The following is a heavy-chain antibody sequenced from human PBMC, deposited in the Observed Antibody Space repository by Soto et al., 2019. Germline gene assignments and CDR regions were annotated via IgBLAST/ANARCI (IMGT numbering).Heavy chain of an antibody. Sequence: SETLSLTCSVSGASISNYYWSWRRQPPGKGLEWIGYIYFNGGTNYNPSLKSRVTISVDRPKNQFSLNLSSVTTADTAVYYCARDKNSYGSMDVWGQGTTVTVSS. CDR2: IYFNGGT. V-gene: IGHV4-59*01. J-gene: IGHJ6*02. CDR1: GASISNYY. D-gene: IGHD5-18*01. CDR3: ARDKNSYGSMDV.